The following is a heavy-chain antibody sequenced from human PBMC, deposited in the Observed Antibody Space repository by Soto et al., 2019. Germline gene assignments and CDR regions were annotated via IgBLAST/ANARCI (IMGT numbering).Heavy chain of an antibody. J-gene: IGHJ6*02. CDR2: IYYSGST. D-gene: IGHD3-10*01. CDR1: GGSISSSSYY. Sequence: PSETLSLTCTVSGGSISSSSYYWGWIRQPPGKGLEWIGSIYYSGSTYYNPSLKSRVTISVDTSKNQFSLKLSSVTAADTAVYYCARSLEYYYGSGSYYYYYYGMDVWGQGTTVT. CDR3: ARSLEYYYGSGSYYYYYYGMDV. V-gene: IGHV4-39*01.